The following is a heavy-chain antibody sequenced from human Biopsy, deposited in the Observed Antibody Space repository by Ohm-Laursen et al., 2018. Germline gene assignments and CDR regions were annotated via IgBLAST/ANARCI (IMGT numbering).Heavy chain of an antibody. D-gene: IGHD3-22*01. Sequence: TLSLTCAVSGGSISSGGSYWSWIRQRPGKGLEWIGYIFNSANTYYNPSLKNLITISGDMSKNQFSLKLNPVTAADTAVYYCARGDYFDSNGYFWFDPWGQGTLVTVSS. CDR3: ARGDYFDSNGYFWFDP. CDR2: IFNSANT. CDR1: GGSISSGGSY. V-gene: IGHV4-31*01. J-gene: IGHJ5*02.